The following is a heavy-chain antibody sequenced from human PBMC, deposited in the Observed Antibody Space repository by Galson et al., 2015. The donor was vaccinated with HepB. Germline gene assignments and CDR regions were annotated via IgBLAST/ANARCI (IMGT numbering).Heavy chain of an antibody. CDR1: GFSLSGYN. CDR3: AACGGLTVPARHEAFNI. V-gene: IGHV3-48*01. D-gene: IGHD3-16*02. CDR2: ISTSSNTI. J-gene: IGHJ3*02. Sequence: SLRLSCAASGFSLSGYNMNWVRQAPGTGLEWVSYISTSSNTIYYVDSVKGRFTVSRDNAKNSLYLQMNSLRAEDTAVYYCAACGGLTVPARHEAFNIWGQGTMVTVSS.